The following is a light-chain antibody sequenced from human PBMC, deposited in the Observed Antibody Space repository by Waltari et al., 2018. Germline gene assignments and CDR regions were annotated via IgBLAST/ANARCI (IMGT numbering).Light chain of an antibody. V-gene: IGKV1-39*01. CDR3: QQSYTTPLT. CDR1: QTIKIY. Sequence: DIQMTPSPSSLSASVGDRVTITCRASQTIKIYLNWYQQKPGKAPNLLIYAASTLQSGVPSRFSGGGSGTDFTLTISSLQPGDFATYYCQQSYTTPLTFGGGTKVEI. J-gene: IGKJ4*01. CDR2: AAS.